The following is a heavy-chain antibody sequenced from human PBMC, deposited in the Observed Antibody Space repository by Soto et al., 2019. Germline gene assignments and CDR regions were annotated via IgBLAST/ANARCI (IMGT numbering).Heavy chain of an antibody. CDR3: ARDPLWFGESNSYYFDY. J-gene: IGHJ4*02. D-gene: IGHD3-10*01. CDR1: GFTFSSYS. Sequence: GGSLRLSCAASGFTFSSYSMNWVRQAPGKGLEWVSSISSSSSYIYYADSAKGRFTISRDNAKNSLYLQMNSLRAEDTAVYYCARDPLWFGESNSYYFDYWDQGTLVTVSS. CDR2: ISSSSSYI. V-gene: IGHV3-21*01.